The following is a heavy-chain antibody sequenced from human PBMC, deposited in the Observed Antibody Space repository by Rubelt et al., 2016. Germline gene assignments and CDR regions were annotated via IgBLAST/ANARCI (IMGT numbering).Heavy chain of an antibody. CDR1: GFTFSSYG. D-gene: IGHD1-7*01. J-gene: IGHJ4*02. CDR3: ARENYGFVRSLDY. CDR2: IWYDGSNK. Sequence: VQLVESGGGLGQPGGSLRLSCAASGFTFSSYGMHWVRQAPGKGLEWVAVIWYDGSNKYYADSVKGRFTISRDNSKNTLHLQMNSLGAEDTAVYYCARENYGFVRSLDYWGQGTLVTVSS. V-gene: IGHV3-33*01.